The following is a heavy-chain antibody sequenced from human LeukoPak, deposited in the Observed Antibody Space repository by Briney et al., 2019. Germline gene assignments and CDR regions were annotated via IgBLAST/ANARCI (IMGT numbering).Heavy chain of an antibody. V-gene: IGHV4-61*02. CDR2: IYNSGHT. CDR1: DGSISSGSFY. D-gene: IGHD3-10*01. CDR3: AREYVTMVRDVIIMNSYYYYMDV. Sequence: PSQTLTLTCTVADGSISSGSFYWSWIRQPAGKWLEWIGRIYNSGHTRYNPSLKSRVTLSVDTSKKQFSLRLTSVTAADTAVYYCAREYVTMVRDVIIMNSYYYYMDVWGKGTTVTISS. J-gene: IGHJ6*03.